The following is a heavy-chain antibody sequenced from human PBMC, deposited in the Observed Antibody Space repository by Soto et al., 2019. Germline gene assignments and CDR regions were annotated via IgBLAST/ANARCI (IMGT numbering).Heavy chain of an antibody. D-gene: IGHD1-26*01. Sequence: QLQLQESGSGLVKPSQTLSLTCAVSGGAITSGGYCWTWIRQPPGKGLEWIAEIYHSGSTYYNPCIKSRVTVSVDRSKNQLSLKLTSVTAADTAVYYCASSAYCGASGAFDIWGQGTMVTVSS. CDR2: IYHSGST. CDR1: GGAITSGGYC. CDR3: ASSAYCGASGAFDI. V-gene: IGHV4-30-2*01. J-gene: IGHJ3*02.